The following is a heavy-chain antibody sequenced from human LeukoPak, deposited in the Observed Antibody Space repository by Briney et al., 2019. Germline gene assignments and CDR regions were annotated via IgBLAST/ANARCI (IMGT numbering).Heavy chain of an antibody. Sequence: PSETLSLTCAVYGGSFSAYYWSWIRQPPGEGLEWIGEINHSGSTYYNSSLKSRVTISVDTSKHQFSLKLSSVTAADTAVYYCARLITTNYYMDVWGKGTTVTVSS. J-gene: IGHJ6*03. V-gene: IGHV4-34*01. CDR2: INHSGST. CDR1: GGSFSAYY. D-gene: IGHD3-3*01. CDR3: ARLITTNYYMDV.